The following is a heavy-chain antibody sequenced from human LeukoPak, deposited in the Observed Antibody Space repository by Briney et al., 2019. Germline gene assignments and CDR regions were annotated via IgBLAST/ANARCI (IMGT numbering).Heavy chain of an antibody. CDR2: ITGSGGST. V-gene: IGHV3-23*01. D-gene: IGHD4-17*01. CDR3: AKDDYGDSKPSY. CDR1: GFTFSSHA. J-gene: IGHJ4*02. Sequence: GGSLRLSCAASGFTFSSHAMGWVRQAPGKGLEWVSSITGSGGSTYYGDSVKGRFTIARDNSRNTLYLQMNSLRVEDTAVYYCAKDDYGDSKPSYWGQGTLVTVSS.